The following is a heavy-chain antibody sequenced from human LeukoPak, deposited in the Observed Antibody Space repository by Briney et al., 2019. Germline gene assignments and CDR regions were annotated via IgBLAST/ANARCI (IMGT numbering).Heavy chain of an antibody. D-gene: IGHD3-3*01. CDR2: INHSGST. CDR1: GGSFSGYY. J-gene: IGHJ4*02. CDR3: ARGRYYDFWSGYFPRAHFDY. V-gene: IGHV4-34*01. Sequence: PSETLSLTCAVYGGSFSGYYWSWIRQPPGKGLEWIGEINHSGSTNYNPSLKSRVTISVDTSKNQFPLKLSSVTAADTAVYYCARGRYYDFWSGYFPRAHFDYWGQGTLVTVSS.